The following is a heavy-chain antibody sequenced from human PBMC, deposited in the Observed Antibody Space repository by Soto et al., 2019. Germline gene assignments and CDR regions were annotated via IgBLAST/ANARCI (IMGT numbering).Heavy chain of an antibody. CDR1: GFTFSSYA. Sequence: GGSLRLSCAASGFTFSSYAMSWVRQAPGKGLEWVSIISGSGASTYYADFVKGRFTLSRDNSKNTLYLEMNSLRAEDTAVYYCAKVGNGYNTDYWGQGTLVTVSS. CDR3: AKVGNGYNTDY. CDR2: ISGSGAST. J-gene: IGHJ4*02. V-gene: IGHV3-23*01. D-gene: IGHD5-12*01.